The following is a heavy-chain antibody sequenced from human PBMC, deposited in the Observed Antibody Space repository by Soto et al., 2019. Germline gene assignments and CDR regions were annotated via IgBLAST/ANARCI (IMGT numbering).Heavy chain of an antibody. J-gene: IGHJ5*02. Sequence: EVQLVESGGGLVQPGGSLRLSFADSGFILRNYWMSWVRQAPGMGLQWVASIKEDGSEKYYVDPVKGRFTISRENAKNSLYLQMNSLRAEDTAVYYCARYRSLDPWGQGILVTVSS. V-gene: IGHV3-7*03. D-gene: IGHD3-16*02. CDR1: GFILRNYW. CDR3: ARYRSLDP. CDR2: IKEDGSEK.